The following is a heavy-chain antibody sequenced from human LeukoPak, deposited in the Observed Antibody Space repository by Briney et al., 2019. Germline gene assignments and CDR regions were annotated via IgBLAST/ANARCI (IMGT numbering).Heavy chain of an antibody. V-gene: IGHV3-30*18. CDR3: AKENDDILTGYHYYCYGMDV. J-gene: IGHJ6*04. Sequence: GGSLRLSCAASGFTFSSYGMHWVRQAPGKGLEWVAAISYDGSNKYYADSVKGRFTISRDNSKNTLYLQMNSLRAEDTAVYYCAKENDDILTGYHYYCYGMDVWGKGTTVTVSS. CDR1: GFTFSSYG. D-gene: IGHD3-9*01. CDR2: ISYDGSNK.